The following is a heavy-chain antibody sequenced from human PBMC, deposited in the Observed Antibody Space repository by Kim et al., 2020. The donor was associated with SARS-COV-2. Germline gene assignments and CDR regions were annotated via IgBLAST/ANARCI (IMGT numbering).Heavy chain of an antibody. D-gene: IGHD2-15*01. Sequence: GGSLRLSCAASGFTFSSYGMHWVRQAPGKGLEWVAVISYDGSNKYYADSVKGRFTISRDNSKNTLYLQMNSLRAEDTAVYYCANAPLYRYCSGGSCYSGAFDYWGQGTLVTVSS. CDR1: GFTFSSYG. J-gene: IGHJ4*02. CDR2: ISYDGSNK. V-gene: IGHV3-30*18. CDR3: ANAPLYRYCSGGSCYSGAFDY.